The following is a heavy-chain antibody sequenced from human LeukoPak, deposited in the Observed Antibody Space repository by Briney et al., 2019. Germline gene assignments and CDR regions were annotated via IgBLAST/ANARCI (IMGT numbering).Heavy chain of an antibody. D-gene: IGHD3-22*01. V-gene: IGHV5-51*01. CDR3: ARQSPAYYYDSSGYYYFDY. CDR1: GYSFTSYW. Sequence: GESLKISCKGSGYSFTSYWIGWVRQMPGKGLEWMGIIYPGDSDTRYSPSFQGQVTISADQSNSTAYLQWSSLKASDTAMYYCARQSPAYYYDSSGYYYFDYWGQGTLVTVSS. CDR2: IYPGDSDT. J-gene: IGHJ4*02.